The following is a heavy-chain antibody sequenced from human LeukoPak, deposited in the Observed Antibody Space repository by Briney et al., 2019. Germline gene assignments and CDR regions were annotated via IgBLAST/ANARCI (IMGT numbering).Heavy chain of an antibody. V-gene: IGHV1-69*06. D-gene: IGHD6-19*01. CDR1: GGTFSSYA. Sequence: SVKVSCKASGGTFSSYAISWVRQAPGQGLEWMGGIIPIFGTANYAQKFQGRVTITADKSTSTAYMELSSLRSEDTAVYYCARDSRYSSGWYDWFDPWGQGTLVTVSS. CDR3: ARDSRYSSGWYDWFDP. J-gene: IGHJ5*02. CDR2: IIPIFGTA.